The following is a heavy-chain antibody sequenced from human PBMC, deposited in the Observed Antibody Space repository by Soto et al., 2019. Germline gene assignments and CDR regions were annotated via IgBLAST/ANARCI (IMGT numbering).Heavy chain of an antibody. V-gene: IGHV4-30-4*01. D-gene: IGHD3-3*01. Sequence: PSETLSLTCTVSGGSISSGDYYWSWIRQPPGKGLEWIGYIYYSGSTYYNPSLKSRVTISVDTSKNQFSLKLSSVTAADTAVYYCARAVDFWSGYHDYWGQGTLVTVSS. J-gene: IGHJ4*02. CDR2: IYYSGST. CDR3: ARAVDFWSGYHDY. CDR1: GGSISSGDYY.